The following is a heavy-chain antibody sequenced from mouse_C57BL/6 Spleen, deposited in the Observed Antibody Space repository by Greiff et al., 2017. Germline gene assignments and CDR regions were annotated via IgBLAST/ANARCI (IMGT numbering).Heavy chain of an antibody. CDR1: GFTFSDYG. CDR2: ISSGSSTI. J-gene: IGHJ1*03. CDR3: ARGTGLYWYFDV. D-gene: IGHD4-1*01. Sequence: EVMLVESGGGLVKPGGSLKLSCAASGFTFSDYGMHWVRQAPEKGLEWVAYISSGSSTIYYADTVKGRFTISRDNAKNTLFLQMTSLRSEDTAMYYCARGTGLYWYFDVWGTGTTVTVSS. V-gene: IGHV5-17*01.